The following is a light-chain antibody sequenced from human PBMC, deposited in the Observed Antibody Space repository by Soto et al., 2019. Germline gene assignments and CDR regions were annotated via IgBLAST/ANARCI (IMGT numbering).Light chain of an antibody. Sequence: QSVLTQSASVSGSPGQSRTISCTGTSSDVGGYNSVSWFQQHPGKAPRLMIYEVRNRPSGVSNRFSGSKSGNTASLTISGLQAEDEADYYCSSYTSNTTLVFGTGTKVTVL. V-gene: IGLV2-14*01. J-gene: IGLJ1*01. CDR3: SSYTSNTTLV. CDR1: SSDVGGYNS. CDR2: EVR.